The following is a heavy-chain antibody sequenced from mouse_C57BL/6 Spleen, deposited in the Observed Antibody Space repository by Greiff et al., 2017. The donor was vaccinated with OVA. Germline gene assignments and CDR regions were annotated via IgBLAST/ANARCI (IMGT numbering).Heavy chain of an antibody. Sequence: VQLQQSGPELVKPGASVKISCKASGYSFTSYYIHWVKQRPGQGLEWIGWIYPGSGNTKYNEKCKGKATLTADTSSSTAYMQLSSLTSEDSAVYYCARDYYGSDYWGQGTTLTVSS. CDR2: IYPGSGNT. D-gene: IGHD1-1*01. CDR1: GYSFTSYY. J-gene: IGHJ2*01. CDR3: ARDYYGSDY. V-gene: IGHV1-66*01.